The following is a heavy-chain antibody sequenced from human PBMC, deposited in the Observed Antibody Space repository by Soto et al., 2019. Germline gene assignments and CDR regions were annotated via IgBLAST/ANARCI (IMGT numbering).Heavy chain of an antibody. CDR3: AKDYGGSDGPDT. V-gene: IGHV4-4*02. CDR2: IYHTGTT. Sequence: QVQLQESGPGLVKPSGTLSLTCAVSGDSISSNNWWSWVRQSPEKGLEWIGEIYHTGTTNHNPSRKGRVTISVDKSKNQFSLKLTSMTVADSAVYYCAKDYGGSDGPDTWGQGTMVTVSS. D-gene: IGHD5-12*01. J-gene: IGHJ3*01. CDR1: GDSISSNNW.